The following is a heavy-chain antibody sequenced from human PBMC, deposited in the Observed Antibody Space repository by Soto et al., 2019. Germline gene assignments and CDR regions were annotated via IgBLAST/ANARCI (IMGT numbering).Heavy chain of an antibody. CDR2: ISGSGGRS. CDR3: AKAYFVWSSEQPHNFDY. CDR1: GFTFSNYA. D-gene: IGHD3-16*01. Sequence: EVQLLDSGGGLVQPGGSLRLSCAASGFTFSNYAMTWVRQGAGKGLEWVLGISGSGGRSYYADSVKGRFTISRDNSKSTLYILMISLGAEDTAVYYGAKAYFVWSSEQPHNFDYWGQGTLVTVSS. V-gene: IGHV3-23*01. J-gene: IGHJ4*02.